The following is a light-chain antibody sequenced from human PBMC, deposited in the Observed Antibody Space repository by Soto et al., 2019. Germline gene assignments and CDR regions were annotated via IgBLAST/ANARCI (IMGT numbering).Light chain of an antibody. J-gene: IGKJ1*01. V-gene: IGKV3-15*01. Sequence: EIVMTQSPATLSVSPGERATLSCRASQSVSSNLAWYQQKPGQAPRLLIYGASTRATGIPARFSGSGSGTEFTLTISILQSEDFAVYYCQRYNNWPQTFGQGTKV. CDR3: QRYNNWPQT. CDR2: GAS. CDR1: QSVSSN.